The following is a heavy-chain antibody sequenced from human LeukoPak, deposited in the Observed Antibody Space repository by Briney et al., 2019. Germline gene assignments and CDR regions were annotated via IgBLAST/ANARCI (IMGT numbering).Heavy chain of an antibody. CDR3: ANSMVRGVFDY. J-gene: IGHJ4*02. CDR1: GGSFSGYY. D-gene: IGHD3-10*01. V-gene: IGHV4-34*01. CDR2: INHSGST. Sequence: SETLSLTCAVYGGSFSGYYWSWIRQPPGKGLEWIGEINHSGSTNYNPSLKSRVTTSVDTSKNQFSLKLSSVTAADTAVYYCANSMVRGVFDYWGQGTLVTVSS.